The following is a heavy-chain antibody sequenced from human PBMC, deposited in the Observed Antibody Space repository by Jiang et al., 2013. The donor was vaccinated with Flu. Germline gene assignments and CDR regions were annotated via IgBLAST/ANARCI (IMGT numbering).Heavy chain of an antibody. CDR3: ARDVRSGYDFDY. CDR2: IYYSGST. Sequence: GPGLVKPSETLSLTCAVSGDSVSSGAYYWSWIRQPPGKGLEWIGHIYYSGSTSYNPSLKSRVTISVDTSKNQFSLKLTSVTAADTAVYYCARDVRSGYDFDYWGQGTLVTVSS. J-gene: IGHJ4*02. D-gene: IGHD5-12*01. V-gene: IGHV4-61*08. CDR1: GDSVSSGAYY.